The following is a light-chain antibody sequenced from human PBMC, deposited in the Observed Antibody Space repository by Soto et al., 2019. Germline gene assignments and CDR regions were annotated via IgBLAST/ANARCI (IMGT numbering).Light chain of an antibody. CDR1: QSVSSSY. CDR2: GAS. Sequence: EIVLTQSPGTLSLSPWERATLSCRASQSVSSSYLAWYQQKPGQAPRPLIYGASSRAIGIPDRFSGSGSGTDFTLTISRLEPEDFAVYYCQQYGSSPWTFGQGTKVELK. CDR3: QQYGSSPWT. V-gene: IGKV3-20*01. J-gene: IGKJ1*01.